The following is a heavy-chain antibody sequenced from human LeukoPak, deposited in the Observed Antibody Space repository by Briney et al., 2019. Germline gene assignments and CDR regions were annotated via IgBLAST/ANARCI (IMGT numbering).Heavy chain of an antibody. V-gene: IGHV4-34*01. CDR2: INHSGST. Sequence: SETLSLTCAVYGGSFSGYYCSWIRQPPGKGLEWIGEINHSGSTNYNPSLKSRVTISVDTSKNQFSLKLSSVTAADTAVYYCARLAMDIVVVPGATFDYWGQGSLVTVS. J-gene: IGHJ4*02. CDR3: ARLAMDIVVVPGATFDY. CDR1: GGSFSGYY. D-gene: IGHD2-2*03.